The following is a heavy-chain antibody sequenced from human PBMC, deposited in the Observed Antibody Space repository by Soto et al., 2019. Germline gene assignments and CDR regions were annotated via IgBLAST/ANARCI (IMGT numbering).Heavy chain of an antibody. CDR1: GFTFSSYG. D-gene: IGHD3-10*01. J-gene: IGHJ6*02. Sequence: GGSLRLSCAASGFTFSSYGMHWVRQAPGKGLEWVAVIWYDGSNKYYADSVKGRLTISRDNSKNTLYLQMNSLRAEDTAVYYCAREISMVRGVIMNALYYYYGMDVWGQGTTVTVSS. V-gene: IGHV3-33*01. CDR3: AREISMVRGVIMNALYYYYGMDV. CDR2: IWYDGSNK.